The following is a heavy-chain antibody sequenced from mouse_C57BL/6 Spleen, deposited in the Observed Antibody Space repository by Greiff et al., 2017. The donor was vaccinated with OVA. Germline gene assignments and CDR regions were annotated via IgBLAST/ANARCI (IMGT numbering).Heavy chain of an antibody. CDR3: ARKTIYYYGSSYGTGAMDY. J-gene: IGHJ4*01. CDR1: GFSLTSYG. D-gene: IGHD1-1*01. V-gene: IGHV2-2*01. Sequence: VKLMESGPGLVQPSQSLSITCTVSGFSLTSYGVHWVRQSPGKGLEWLGVIWSGGSTDYNAAFISRLSISKDNSKSQVFFKMNSLQADDTAIYYCARKTIYYYGSSYGTGAMDYWGQGTSVTVSS. CDR2: IWSGGST.